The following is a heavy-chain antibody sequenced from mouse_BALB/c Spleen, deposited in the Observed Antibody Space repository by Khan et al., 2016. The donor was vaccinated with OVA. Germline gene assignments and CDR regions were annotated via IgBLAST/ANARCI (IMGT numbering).Heavy chain of an antibody. CDR2: INTYTGEP. V-gene: IGHV9-1*02. D-gene: IGHD2-12*01. CDR3: ARTYYSYDRYFDV. CDR1: GFTFTNYG. J-gene: IGHJ1*01. Sequence: QLQQPGPELKKPGETVKISCKASGFTFTNYGMNWVKQAPGKGLRWMGWINTYTGEPTYADDFKGRFAFSLETSASPAYLQINNLKNEDMATYFCARTYYSYDRYFDVWGAGTTVTVSS.